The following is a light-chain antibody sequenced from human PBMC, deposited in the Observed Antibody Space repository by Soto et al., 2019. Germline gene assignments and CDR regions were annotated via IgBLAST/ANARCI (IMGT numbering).Light chain of an antibody. Sequence: EIVLTQSPGTLSLSPGERATLSCRASQSVSSSYLAWYQQKPVQAPRLLIYGASSRATGIPDRFSGSGSGTAFTLTISKLEPEDFAVYYCQHYGTSRLTFGGGTKVEIK. V-gene: IGKV3-20*01. CDR3: QHYGTSRLT. CDR2: GAS. J-gene: IGKJ4*01. CDR1: QSVSSSY.